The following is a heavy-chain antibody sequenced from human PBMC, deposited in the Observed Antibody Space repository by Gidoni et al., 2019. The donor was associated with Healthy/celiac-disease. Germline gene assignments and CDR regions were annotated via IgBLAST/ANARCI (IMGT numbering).Heavy chain of an antibody. V-gene: IGHV4-30-4*01. D-gene: IGHD2-2*01. CDR3: AGVVVPADDYYYYYMDV. CDR2: IYYSGST. J-gene: IGHJ6*03. CDR1: GGSISRGDYY. Sequence: QVQLQESGPGLVKPSQTLSLTCTVSGGSISRGDYYWSWIRQPPGKGLEWIEYIYYSGSTYYNPSLKSRVTISVDTSKNQFSLKLSSVTAADTAVYYCAGVVVPADDYYYYYMDVWGKGTTVTVSS.